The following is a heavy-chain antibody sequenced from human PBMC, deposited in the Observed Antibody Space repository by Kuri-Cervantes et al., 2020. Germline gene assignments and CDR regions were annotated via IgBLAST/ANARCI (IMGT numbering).Heavy chain of an antibody. J-gene: IGHJ4*02. Sequence: ESLKISCTVSGGSISSYYWSWIRQPPGKGLEWIGYIYYSGSTNYSPSLKSRVTISVDTSKNQSSLKLSSVTAADTAVYYCARGRWADYWGQGTLVTVSS. CDR2: IYYSGST. CDR1: GGSISSYY. D-gene: IGHD3-16*01. CDR3: ARGRWADY. V-gene: IGHV4-59*01.